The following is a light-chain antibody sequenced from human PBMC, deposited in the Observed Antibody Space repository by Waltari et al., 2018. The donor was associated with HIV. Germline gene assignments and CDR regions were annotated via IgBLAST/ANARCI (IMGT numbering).Light chain of an antibody. CDR3: ASWHDSLKTYV. J-gene: IGLJ1*01. V-gene: IGLV1-36*01. Sequence: CVLTQPPSVSDVPGQRVISSCSVCSSNIDHHTGSWLQRPPGEASRLLIYYNDVLPSGVSARFSASNSGTSASLVISGLHSEDEADYYCASWHDSLKTYVFGTGTKITVL. CDR2: YND. CDR1: SSNIDHHT.